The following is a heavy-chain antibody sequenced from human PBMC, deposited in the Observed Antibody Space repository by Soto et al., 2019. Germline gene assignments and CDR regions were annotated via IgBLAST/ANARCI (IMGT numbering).Heavy chain of an antibody. CDR1: GFTFSSYG. V-gene: IGHV3-33*01. D-gene: IGHD3-22*01. CDR3: ARATTMIVVVMGY. CDR2: IWYDGSNK. Sequence: GGSLRLSCAASGFTFSSYGMHWVRQAPGKGLEWVAVIWYDGSNKYYADSVKGRFTISRDNSKNTLYLQMNSLRAEDTAVYYCARATTMIVVVMGYWGQGTLVTVSS. J-gene: IGHJ4*02.